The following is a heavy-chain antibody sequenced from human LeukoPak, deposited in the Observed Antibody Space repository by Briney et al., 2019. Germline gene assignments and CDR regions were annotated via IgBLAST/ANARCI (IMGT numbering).Heavy chain of an antibody. D-gene: IGHD3-3*01. J-gene: IGHJ4*02. CDR2: IYYSGST. V-gene: IGHV4-39*01. CDR3: ARQGLYYDFWSGYSPNFDY. Sequence: KPSETLSLTCTVSGGSISSSSYYWGWIRQPPGKGLEWIGSIYYSGSTYYNPSLKSRVTISVDTSKNQFSLKLSSVTAADTAVYYCARQGLYYDFWSGYSPNFDYWGQGTLVTVSS. CDR1: GGSISSSSYY.